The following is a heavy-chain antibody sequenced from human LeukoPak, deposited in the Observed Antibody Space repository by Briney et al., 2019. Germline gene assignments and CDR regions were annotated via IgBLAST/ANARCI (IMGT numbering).Heavy chain of an antibody. CDR2: INHSGST. Sequence: SETLSLTCAVYGGSFSGYYWSWIRQPPGKGLEWIGEINHSGSTNYNPSLKSRVTISVDTSKNQFSLKLSSVTAADTAVYYCAGKPTNWNYKGEDYWGQGTLVTVSS. CDR3: AGKPTNWNYKGEDY. J-gene: IGHJ4*02. D-gene: IGHD1-7*01. CDR1: GGSFSGYY. V-gene: IGHV4-34*01.